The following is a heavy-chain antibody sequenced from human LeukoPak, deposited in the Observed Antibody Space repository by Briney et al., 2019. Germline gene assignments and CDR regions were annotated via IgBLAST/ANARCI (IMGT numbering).Heavy chain of an antibody. D-gene: IGHD5-12*01. CDR1: GGSISSYY. CDR2: IYYSGST. CDR3: AMGGDSGYDTYDY. V-gene: IGHV4-59*08. Sequence: SETLSLTCTVSGGSISSYYWSWIRQPPGKGLEWIGYIYYSGSTNYNPSLKSRVTISVDTSKNHFSLKLSSVTAEDTAVYYCAMGGDSGYDTYDYWGQGTLVTVSS. J-gene: IGHJ4*02.